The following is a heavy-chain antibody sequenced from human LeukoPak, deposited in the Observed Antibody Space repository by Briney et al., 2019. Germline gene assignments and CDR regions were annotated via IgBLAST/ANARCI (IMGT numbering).Heavy chain of an antibody. Sequence: PGGSLRLSCVASRFTFMNYWMGWVRQAPGKGLEWVANVEQYESEKYYVDSVKGRFTISRDNAKNSLYLQMNSLRAEDTAVYYCARGRITVVRGIISNYFDYWGQGTLVTVSS. D-gene: IGHD3-10*01. V-gene: IGHV3-7*03. CDR3: ARGRITVVRGIISNYFDY. CDR1: RFTFMNYW. J-gene: IGHJ4*02. CDR2: VEQYESEK.